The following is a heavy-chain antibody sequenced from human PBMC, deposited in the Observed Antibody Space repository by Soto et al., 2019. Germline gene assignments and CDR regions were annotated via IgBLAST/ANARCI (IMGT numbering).Heavy chain of an antibody. CDR1: GFTFSSYW. J-gene: IGHJ4*02. D-gene: IGHD3-16*01. Sequence: GGSLRLSCAASGFTFSSYWMHWVRQAPGKGLVWVSRINRDGSTTNYADSVKGRFTISRDNAKNTLYLQMNSLRAEDTAVYFCARGGNEDYFDYWGQGTLVTVSS. CDR3: ARGGNEDYFDY. V-gene: IGHV3-74*01. CDR2: INRDGSTT.